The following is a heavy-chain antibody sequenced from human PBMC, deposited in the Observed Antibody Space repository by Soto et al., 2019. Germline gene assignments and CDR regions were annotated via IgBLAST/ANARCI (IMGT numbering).Heavy chain of an antibody. D-gene: IGHD6-19*01. CDR1: GFTFSSYA. CDR2: ISGSGGST. V-gene: IGHV3-23*01. J-gene: IGHJ4*02. CDR3: AKMAAVPYPDY. Sequence: EVQLLESGGGLVQPGGSLRLSCAASGFTFSSYAMSWVRQAPGKGLEWVSAISGSGGSTYYSESGKGRFTISRDNYKSTLYLQINSLXXXXXXVYYCAKMAAVPYPDYWGQGT.